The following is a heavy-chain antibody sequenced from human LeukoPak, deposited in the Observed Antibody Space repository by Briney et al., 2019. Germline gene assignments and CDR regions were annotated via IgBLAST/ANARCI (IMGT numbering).Heavy chain of an antibody. CDR2: INPNSGGT. CDR3: ARVRESGNSYDYVDYYFYYGMDV. D-gene: IGHD5-18*01. Sequence: ASVKVSCKASGYTFTGYYIHWVRQAPGQGLEWMGRINPNSGGTNYAQKFQGRVTMTRDTSISTAYMELSRLRSDETAVYYCARVRESGNSYDYVDYYFYYGMDVWGQGTTVTVSS. J-gene: IGHJ6*02. V-gene: IGHV1-2*06. CDR1: GYTFTGYY.